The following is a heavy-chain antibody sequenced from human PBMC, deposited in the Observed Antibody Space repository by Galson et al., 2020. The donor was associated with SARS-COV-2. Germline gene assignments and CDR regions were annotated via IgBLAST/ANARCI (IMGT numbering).Heavy chain of an antibody. J-gene: IGHJ6*03. CDR1: GGSLKNYY. CDR3: VRGAEERRIIVVVPYYYTYMDV. V-gene: IGHV4-34*01. D-gene: IGHD2-2*01. Sequence: SETLSITCAVYGGSLKNYYWTWIRQSPGKGLQWIGEINHRGSTNYDPSLQGRVAMSVDTSKNQFSLRLSSVTAADTAVYYCVRGAEERRIIVVVPYYYTYMDVWGGGTAVTVSS. CDR2: INHRGST.